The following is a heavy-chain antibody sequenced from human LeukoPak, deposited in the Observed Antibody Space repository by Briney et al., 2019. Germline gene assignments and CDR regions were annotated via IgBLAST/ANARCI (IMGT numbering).Heavy chain of an antibody. CDR3: TRVRVVTEDAYDI. CDR2: TYYRSKWYS. CDR1: GDSVSCNSGD. Sequence: SQTLSLTCVISGDSVSCNSGDWIWMRQSPSRGLVWLGRTYYRSKWYSDYALSVKSRITIIPDTSKNQFSLQLNSMTPEDTAMYYCTRVRVVTEDAYDIWGQGTMVTVSS. J-gene: IGHJ3*02. D-gene: IGHD4-23*01. V-gene: IGHV6-1*01.